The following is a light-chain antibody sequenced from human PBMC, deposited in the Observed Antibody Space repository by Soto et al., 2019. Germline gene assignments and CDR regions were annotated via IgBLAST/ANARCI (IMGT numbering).Light chain of an antibody. CDR2: DNS. Sequence: HSVLTQPPSVSGAPGQRVTISCTGSSSNIGANHDVHWYQQLPGTAPKLLIYDNSNRPSGVPDRFSGSKSGTSASLAITGLQAEDEADYYCQSYDSSLGYVFGTGTKVTVL. V-gene: IGLV1-40*01. CDR1: SSNIGANHD. J-gene: IGLJ1*01. CDR3: QSYDSSLGYV.